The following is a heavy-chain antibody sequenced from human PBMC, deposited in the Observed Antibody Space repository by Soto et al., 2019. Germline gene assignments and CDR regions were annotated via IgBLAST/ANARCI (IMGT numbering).Heavy chain of an antibody. J-gene: IGHJ4*02. CDR3: ARPTEGSGYSISDY. CDR1: GGTFSSYA. D-gene: IGHD3-22*01. V-gene: IGHV1-69*13. Sequence: SVKLSCKASGGTFSSYAISWVLQAPGQGLEWMGGIIPIFGTANYAQKFQGRVTITADESTSTAYMELSSLRSEDTAVYYCARPTEGSGYSISDYWGQGTLVTVSS. CDR2: IIPIFGTA.